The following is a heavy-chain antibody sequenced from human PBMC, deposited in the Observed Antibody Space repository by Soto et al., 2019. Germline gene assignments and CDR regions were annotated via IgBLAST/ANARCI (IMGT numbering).Heavy chain of an antibody. J-gene: IGHJ3*02. Sequence: ASVKVSCKASGYTFTGYYMHWVRQAPGQGLEWMGWINPNSGGTNYAQKFQGWVTMTRDTSISTAYMVLSRLRSDDTAVYYCASRVDAYYNESSVYTGFDAFDIWGQGTTVTVSS. D-gene: IGHD3-22*01. V-gene: IGHV1-2*04. CDR1: GYTFTGYY. CDR3: ASRVDAYYNESSVYTGFDAFDI. CDR2: INPNSGGT.